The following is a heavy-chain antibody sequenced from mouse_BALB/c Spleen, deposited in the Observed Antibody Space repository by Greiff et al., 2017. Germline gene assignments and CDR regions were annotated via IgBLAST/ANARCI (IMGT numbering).Heavy chain of an antibody. V-gene: IGHV2-6-7*01. J-gene: IGHJ1*01. D-gene: IGHD2-10*01. Sequence: VKLVESGPGLVAPSQSLSITCTVSGFSLTGYGVNWVRQPPGKGLEWLGMIWGDGSTDYNSALKSRLSISKDNSKSQVFLKMNSLQTDDTARYYCARAYYGNSRDWYFDVWGAGTTVTVSS. CDR3: ARAYYGNSRDWYFDV. CDR2: IWGDGST. CDR1: GFSLTGYG.